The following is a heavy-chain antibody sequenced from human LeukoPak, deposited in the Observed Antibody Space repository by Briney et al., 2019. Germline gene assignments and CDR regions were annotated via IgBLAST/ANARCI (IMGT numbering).Heavy chain of an antibody. J-gene: IGHJ5*02. D-gene: IGHD3-10*02. V-gene: IGHV4-39*01. CDR3: VRWQSGSMFHPP. CDR2: IYYSGTT. Sequence: SETLSLTCTVSGGSISSSSHYWGWIRQPPGRGLEWIGSIYYSGTTAYNPSLKSRVTISVDTSKNQFSLKLSSVTAADTAVYDCVRWQSGSMFHPPWGQGTLVTVSS. CDR1: GGSISSSSHY.